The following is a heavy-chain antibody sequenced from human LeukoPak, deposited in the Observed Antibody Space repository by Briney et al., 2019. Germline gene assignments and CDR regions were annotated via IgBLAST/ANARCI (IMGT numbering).Heavy chain of an antibody. CDR1: GHTFTDYY. D-gene: IGHD2-2*01. V-gene: IGHV1-2*02. CDR3: ASYASGYNWLKV. Sequence: ASVKVSCKASGHTFTDYYMHWVRQAPGQGLEGMGWIHPKSGDTKYAQIFQGRVTVTRDTSISTAYMELTSLRSDDTAVYYCASYASGYNWLKVWGQGTPVTVSS. J-gene: IGHJ5*02. CDR2: IHPKSGDT.